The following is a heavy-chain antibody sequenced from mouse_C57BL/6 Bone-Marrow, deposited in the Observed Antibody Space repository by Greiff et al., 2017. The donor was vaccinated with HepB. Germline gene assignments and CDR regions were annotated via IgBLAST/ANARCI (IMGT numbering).Heavy chain of an antibody. CDR3: AREYFDD. V-gene: IGHV1-69*01. CDR2: IDPSDSYT. Sequence: VQLQQPGAELVMPGASVKLSCKASGYTFTSYWMHWVKQRPGQGLEWIGEIDPSDSYTNYNQKFKGKSTLTVDKSSSTAYMQLSSLTSEDSAVYYCAREYFDDWGTGTTVTVSS. CDR1: GYTFTSYW. J-gene: IGHJ1*03.